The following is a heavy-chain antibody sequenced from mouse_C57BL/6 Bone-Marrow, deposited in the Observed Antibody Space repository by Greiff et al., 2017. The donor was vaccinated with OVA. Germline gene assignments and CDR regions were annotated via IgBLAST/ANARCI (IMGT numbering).Heavy chain of an antibody. CDR1: GYAFSSSW. CDR2: IYPGDGDT. V-gene: IGHV1-82*01. CDR3: ARHEDGYYASYFDY. Sequence: QVQLQQSGPELVKPGASVKISCKASGYAFSSSWMNWVKQRPGKGLEWIGRIYPGDGDTNYNGKFKGKATLTADKSPSTAYMQLSSLTSEDSAVYFCARHEDGYYASYFDYWGQGTTLTVSS. D-gene: IGHD2-3*01. J-gene: IGHJ2*01.